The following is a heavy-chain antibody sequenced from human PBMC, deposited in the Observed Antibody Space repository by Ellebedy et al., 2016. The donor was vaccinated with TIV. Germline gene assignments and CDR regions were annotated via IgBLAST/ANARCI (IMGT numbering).Heavy chain of an antibody. Sequence: AASVTVSCKASGYTFTTLDINWVRQATGQGLEWMGWMSPNSGNTGFAQKFQGRVTMTRDTSISTAYMELSSLNSEDTAVYYCARGVAAGVDYWGQGTLVTVSS. J-gene: IGHJ4*02. CDR1: GYTFTTLD. V-gene: IGHV1-8*01. D-gene: IGHD6-13*01. CDR2: MSPNSGNT. CDR3: ARGVAAGVDY.